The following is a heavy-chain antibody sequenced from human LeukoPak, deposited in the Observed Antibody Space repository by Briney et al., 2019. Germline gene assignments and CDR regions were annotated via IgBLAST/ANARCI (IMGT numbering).Heavy chain of an antibody. CDR1: GFTFSSYA. V-gene: IGHV3-30-3*01. Sequence: GRSLRLSCAASGFTFSSYAMHWVRQAPGKGLEWVAVISYDGSNKYYADSVKGRLTISRDNSKNTLYLQMNSLRAEDTAVYYCAKDRAYGYESFDIWGQGTMVTVSS. CDR3: AKDRAYGYESFDI. J-gene: IGHJ3*02. CDR2: ISYDGSNK. D-gene: IGHD4-17*01.